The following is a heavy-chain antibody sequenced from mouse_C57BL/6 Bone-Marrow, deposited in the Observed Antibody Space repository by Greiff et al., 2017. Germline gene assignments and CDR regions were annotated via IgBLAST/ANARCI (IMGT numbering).Heavy chain of an antibody. V-gene: IGHV1-69*01. CDR2: IDPSDSYT. Sequence: VQLQQPGAELVMPGASVKLSCKASGYTFTSYWMHWVKQRPGQGLEWIGEIDPSDSYTNYNQKFKGKSTLTVDKSSSTAYMQLSSLTSEDSAVYYCARVAYYYGSSYWYFDVWGTGTTVTVSS. CDR3: ARVAYYYGSSYWYFDV. J-gene: IGHJ1*03. CDR1: GYTFTSYW. D-gene: IGHD1-1*01.